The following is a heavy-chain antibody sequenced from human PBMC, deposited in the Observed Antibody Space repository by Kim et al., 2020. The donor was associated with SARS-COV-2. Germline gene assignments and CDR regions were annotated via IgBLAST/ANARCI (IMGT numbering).Heavy chain of an antibody. Sequence: GGSLRLSCAASGFTFSNAWMSWVRQAPGKGLEWVGRIKSKTDGGTTDYAAPVKGRFTISRDDSKNTLYLQMNSLKTEDTAVYYCTTDVTTVTTGPYYYYYYYGMDVWGQGTTVTVSS. CDR3: TTDVTTVTTGPYYYYYYYGMDV. CDR1: GFTFSNAW. D-gene: IGHD4-4*01. J-gene: IGHJ6*02. CDR2: IKSKTDGGTT. V-gene: IGHV3-15*01.